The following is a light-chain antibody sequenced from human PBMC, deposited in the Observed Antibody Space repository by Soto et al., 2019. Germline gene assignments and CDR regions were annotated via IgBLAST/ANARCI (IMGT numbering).Light chain of an antibody. Sequence: EIVMTQSPATLPVSPGERATLSCRASQSVSSNFAWYQQKPGQAPRLLIYGASTTATGIPARFSGSGSGTEFTLTISSLQSEDFAVYYCQQYNNWPYTFGQGTKLEIK. CDR3: QQYNNWPYT. CDR1: QSVSSN. V-gene: IGKV3-15*01. CDR2: GAS. J-gene: IGKJ2*01.